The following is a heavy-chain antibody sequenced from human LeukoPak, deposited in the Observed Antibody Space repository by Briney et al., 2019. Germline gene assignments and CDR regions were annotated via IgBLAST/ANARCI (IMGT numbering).Heavy chain of an antibody. D-gene: IGHD3-10*01. CDR1: GFTFSSYS. CDR3: ARASTRHGGYYFDY. Sequence: AGGSLRLSCAASGFTFSSYSMNWVRQAPGKGLEWVSSISSSSSYIYYADSVKGRFTISRDNAKNSLYLQMNSLRAEDTAVYYCARASTRHGGYYFDYWGQGTLVTVSS. CDR2: ISSSSSYI. V-gene: IGHV3-21*01. J-gene: IGHJ4*02.